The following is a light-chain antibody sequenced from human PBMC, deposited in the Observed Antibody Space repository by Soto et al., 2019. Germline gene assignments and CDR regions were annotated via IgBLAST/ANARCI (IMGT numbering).Light chain of an antibody. J-gene: IGKJ1*01. CDR3: EQYNSWPRT. CDR2: GAS. V-gene: IGKV3-15*01. Sequence: EIVMTQSPATLSVSPGERATLSCRASQSVSSNLAWYPQKPGQAPRLLMYGASTRATGIPARFSGSGSGTEFTLTISSLRSEDFAVYYCEQYNSWPRTFGQGTQVEI. CDR1: QSVSSN.